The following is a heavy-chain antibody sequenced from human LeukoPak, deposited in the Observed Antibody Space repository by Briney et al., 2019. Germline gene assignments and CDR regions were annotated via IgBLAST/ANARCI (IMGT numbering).Heavy chain of an antibody. J-gene: IGHJ6*02. D-gene: IGHD3-3*01. CDR1: GFTFSSYE. CDR2: ISSSGSTI. CDR3: ARDPTHYDFWSGEYYYYCMDV. Sequence: PGGSLRLSCAASGFTFSSYEMNWVRQAPGKGLEWVSYISSSGSTIYYADSVKGRFTISRDNAKNSLYLQMNSLRAEDTAVYYCARDPTHYDFWSGEYYYYCMDVWGQGTTVTVSS. V-gene: IGHV3-48*03.